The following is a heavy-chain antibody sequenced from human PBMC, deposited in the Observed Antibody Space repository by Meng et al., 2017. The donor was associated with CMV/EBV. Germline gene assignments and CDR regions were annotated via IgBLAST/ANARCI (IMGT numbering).Heavy chain of an antibody. CDR1: GFTFSGSA. Sequence: GGSLRLSCAASGFTFSGSAMHWVRQAPGKGLEWVSAISGSGGSTYYADSVKGRFTISRDNSKNTLYLQMNSLRAEDTAVYYCAKDIVLMVYAIGLDYWGQGTLVTVSS. D-gene: IGHD2-8*01. V-gene: IGHV3-23*01. J-gene: IGHJ4*02. CDR2: ISGSGGST. CDR3: AKDIVLMVYAIGLDY.